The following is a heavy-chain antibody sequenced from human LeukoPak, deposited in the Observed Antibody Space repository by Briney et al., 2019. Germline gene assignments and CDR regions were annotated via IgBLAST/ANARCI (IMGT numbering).Heavy chain of an antibody. D-gene: IGHD4-17*01. J-gene: IGHJ6*02. CDR2: IWYDGSNK. CDR1: GFTFSSYG. CDR3: ARDSAYGYESYYYYYGMDV. V-gene: IGHV3-33*01. Sequence: GGCLRLSCAASGFTFSSYGMHWVRQAPGKGLEWVAVIWYDGSNKYYADSVKGRFTISRDNSKNTLYLQMNSLRAEDTAVYYCARDSAYGYESYYYYYGMDVWGQGTTVTVSS.